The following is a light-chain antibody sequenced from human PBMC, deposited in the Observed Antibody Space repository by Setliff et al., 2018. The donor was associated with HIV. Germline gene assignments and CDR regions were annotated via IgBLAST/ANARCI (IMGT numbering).Light chain of an antibody. CDR1: TGAVTSGHY. J-gene: IGLJ1*01. V-gene: IGLV7-46*01. CDR2: DTT. Sequence: AVVTQEPSLTVSPGGTVTLTCGSSTGAVTSGHYPYWFQQKPGQAPRTLIYDTTNKHSWTPARFPGSLLGDKAALTLSGAQPEDEAEYYCLLSYSGASGVFGTGTKVTVL. CDR3: LLSYSGASGV.